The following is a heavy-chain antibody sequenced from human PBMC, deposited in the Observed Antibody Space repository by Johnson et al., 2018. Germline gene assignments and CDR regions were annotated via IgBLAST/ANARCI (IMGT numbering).Heavy chain of an antibody. J-gene: IGHJ6*03. CDR2: ISGSGGST. CDR1: EFPFSTYA. D-gene: IGHD2-21*01. Sequence: VQLVESGGGLVQPGGSLRLSCVASEFPFSTYAMNWVRQAPGKGLDWVSEISGSGGSTFYADSVKGRFTISRDNSKNTVFLQMNRLRVEDTAVYYCAKRTVISTTGVYSYYFMDVWGKGTTVTVSS. V-gene: IGHV3-23*04. CDR3: AKRTVISTTGVYSYYFMDV.